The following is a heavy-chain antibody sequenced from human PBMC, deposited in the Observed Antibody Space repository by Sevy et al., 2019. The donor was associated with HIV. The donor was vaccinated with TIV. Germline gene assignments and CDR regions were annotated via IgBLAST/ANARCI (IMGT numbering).Heavy chain of an antibody. D-gene: IGHD6-13*01. CDR2: IKQDGSVT. Sequence: GGSLILSCAASGVSLNTYWMSWVRQAPGKGLEWVANIKQDGSVTYYVDSVKGRFTISRDNARNFLFLQMNSLRAEDTARYYCVRAVAADGSFWGQGILVTVSS. CDR1: GVSLNTYW. J-gene: IGHJ4*02. CDR3: VRAVAADGSF. V-gene: IGHV3-7*01.